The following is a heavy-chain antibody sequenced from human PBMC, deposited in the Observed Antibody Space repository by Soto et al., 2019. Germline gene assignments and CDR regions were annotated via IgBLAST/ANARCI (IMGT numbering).Heavy chain of an antibody. CDR1: GGSISSYY. Sequence: SETLSLTCNASGGSISSYYWSWIRQPPGKGLEWIGHIYYSGSTNYNPSLTSRVIISVDTSKNQFSLNLISVTAADTAVYYCARDVNGFSVFDSWGQGTLVTV. J-gene: IGHJ4*02. CDR2: IYYSGST. CDR3: ARDVNGFSVFDS. D-gene: IGHD2-8*01. V-gene: IGHV4-59*01.